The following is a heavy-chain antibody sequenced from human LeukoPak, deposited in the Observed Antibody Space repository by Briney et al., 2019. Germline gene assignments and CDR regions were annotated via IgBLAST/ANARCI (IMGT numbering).Heavy chain of an antibody. CDR2: ISTTSDYI. D-gene: IGHD1-1*01. CDR1: GFTFTSYA. J-gene: IGHJ4*02. V-gene: IGHV3-21*03. CDR3: ARGGIWSQGFDH. Sequence: PGGSLRLSCAASGFTFTSYAMSWVRQAPGKGLEWVASISTTSDYIYYEDSLKGRLAISRDNAKNSLYLQMNSLRAEDTAVYYCARGGIWSQGFDHWGQGTLVTVSS.